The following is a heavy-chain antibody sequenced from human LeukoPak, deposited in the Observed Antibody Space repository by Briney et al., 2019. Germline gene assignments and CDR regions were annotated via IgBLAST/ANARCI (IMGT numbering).Heavy chain of an antibody. CDR3: ARESPSNDAFDI. CDR2: IIPILGIA. CDR1: GGTFSSYA. J-gene: IGHJ3*02. Sequence: ASVKVSCKASGGTFSSYAISWVRQAPGQGLEWMGRIIPILGIANHAQRFQGRVTITADKSTSTAYMELSSLRSEDTAVYYCARESPSNDAFDIWGQGTMVTVSS. V-gene: IGHV1-69*04.